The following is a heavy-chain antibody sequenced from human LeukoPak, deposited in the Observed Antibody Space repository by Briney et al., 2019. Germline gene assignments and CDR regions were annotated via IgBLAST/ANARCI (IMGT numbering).Heavy chain of an antibody. CDR1: GFTFSNYE. Sequence: GGSLRLSCAASGFTFSNYEMNWVRQAPGKGLEWVSYISSSGSTIYYADSVKGRFTISRDNAKNSLYLQMNSLRAEDTAVYYCAISEGRSGYYLEVDYWGQGTLVTVSS. D-gene: IGHD3-22*01. J-gene: IGHJ4*02. CDR2: ISSSGSTI. CDR3: AISEGRSGYYLEVDY. V-gene: IGHV3-48*03.